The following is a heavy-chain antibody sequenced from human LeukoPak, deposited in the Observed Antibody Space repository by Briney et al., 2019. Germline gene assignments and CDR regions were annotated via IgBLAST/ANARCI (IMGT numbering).Heavy chain of an antibody. J-gene: IGHJ4*02. CDR2: INHSGNT. Sequence: SETLSLTCAVYGGSFSGYYWSWIRQPPGKGLEWIGEINHSGNTNYNPSLKSRVTISVDTSKNQFSLKLSSVTAADTAVYYCARTPGYSSSFSYWGQGTLVTVSS. CDR1: GGSFSGYY. V-gene: IGHV4-34*01. D-gene: IGHD6-13*01. CDR3: ARTPGYSSSFSY.